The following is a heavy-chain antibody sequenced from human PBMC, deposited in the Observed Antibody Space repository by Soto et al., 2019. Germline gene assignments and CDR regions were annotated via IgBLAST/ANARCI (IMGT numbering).Heavy chain of an antibody. CDR3: ARARVGASSFDY. CDR2: INYSGTT. J-gene: IGHJ4*02. V-gene: IGHV4-34*01. Sequence: PSETLSLTCAVYGGSFGAYSWTWIRQTPGKGLEWIGEINYSGTTYYNPSLEGRATISVDTSKNQFSLILTSVTAADTAVYYCARARVGASSFDYWGQGTLVTVSS. D-gene: IGHD1-26*01. CDR1: GGSFGAYS.